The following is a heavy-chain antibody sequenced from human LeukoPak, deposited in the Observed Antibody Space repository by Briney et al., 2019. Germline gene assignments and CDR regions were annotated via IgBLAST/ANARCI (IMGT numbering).Heavy chain of an antibody. CDR1: GYTFTDYS. J-gene: IGHJ5*02. Sequence: ASVKVSCKASGYTFTDYSLHWVRQAPGQGLEWMGGINPNNGGTNYAEKFRGRVTMTRDTSITTAYMDLSRLRSDDTAVYYCARDAGATAGTWFDPWGQGTLVTVSS. CDR3: ARDAGATAGTWFDP. V-gene: IGHV1-2*02. D-gene: IGHD6-13*01. CDR2: INPNNGGT.